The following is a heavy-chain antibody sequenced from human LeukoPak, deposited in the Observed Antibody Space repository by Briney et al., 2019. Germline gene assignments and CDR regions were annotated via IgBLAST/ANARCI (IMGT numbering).Heavy chain of an antibody. Sequence: SETLSLTCTDSGGSVSSGSYFWSWIRQPPGKGLEWIGFIYYNGNTNSSPSLKSRVTISVDTSKSQFSLKLTSVTAADTAVYYCARGYRSSWYQVDYWGQGTLVTVSS. CDR1: GGSVSSGSYF. CDR3: ARGYRSSWYQVDY. CDR2: IYYNGNT. J-gene: IGHJ4*02. V-gene: IGHV4-61*01. D-gene: IGHD6-13*01.